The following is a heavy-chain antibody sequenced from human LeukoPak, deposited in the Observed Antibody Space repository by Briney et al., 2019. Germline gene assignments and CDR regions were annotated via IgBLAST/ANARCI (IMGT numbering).Heavy chain of an antibody. J-gene: IGHJ4*02. CDR3: AKVGGSGPNYYCDS. CDR1: GFTFSNYG. D-gene: IGHD2-15*01. Sequence: PGGSLRLSCAASGFTFSNYGMHWVRQVPGNGLEWVAVISYDGNNKYYADSVKGRFTISRDNSESTLYLQMDSLRPEDTAMYYCAKVGGSGPNYYCDSWGQGTLVTVSS. CDR2: ISYDGNNK. V-gene: IGHV3-30*18.